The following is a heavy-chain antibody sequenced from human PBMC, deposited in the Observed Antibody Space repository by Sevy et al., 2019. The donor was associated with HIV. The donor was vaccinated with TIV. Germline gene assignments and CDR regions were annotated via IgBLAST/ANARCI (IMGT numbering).Heavy chain of an antibody. V-gene: IGHV3-21*01. CDR1: GFTFSIYT. Sequence: GGSLRRSCAASGFTFSIYTMNWVRQAPGKGLEWVSSISSSSSYIYYTDSVKGRFSISRDNAKNALFLQMNSLRAEDTAVYYCARSLGNYYGSGTYQEDWFDPWGQGTLVTVSS. CDR2: ISSSSSYI. CDR3: ARSLGNYYGSGTYQEDWFDP. J-gene: IGHJ5*02. D-gene: IGHD3-10*01.